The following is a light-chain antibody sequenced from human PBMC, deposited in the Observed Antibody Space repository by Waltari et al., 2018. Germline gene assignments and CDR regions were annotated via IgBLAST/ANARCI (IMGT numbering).Light chain of an antibody. V-gene: IGKV1-39*01. CDR1: QSIGTF. J-gene: IGKJ3*01. Sequence: DIQMTHSPSSLSASVGDRIPITCRSSQSIGTFLNWYQHKPGKAPKLLIYGASTLQGGVPSRFSGSGSGTEFALTISSVQPEDFATYWCQQCDSLPFTFGPGTQVDLK. CDR2: GAS. CDR3: QQCDSLPFT.